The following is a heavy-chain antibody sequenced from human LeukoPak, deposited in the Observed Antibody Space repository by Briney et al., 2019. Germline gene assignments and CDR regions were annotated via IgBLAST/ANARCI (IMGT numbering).Heavy chain of an antibody. CDR1: GGSITNYF. CDR2: IYNIGST. D-gene: IGHD7-27*01. J-gene: IGHJ6*03. V-gene: IGHV4-59*01. CDR3: ARGRVELGINYRYHYMDV. Sequence: PSETLSLTCAVSGGSITNYFWSWIRQPPGKGLQWIGYIYNIGSTSSNPSLKSRVTMSVDTSKNQFSLKLSSVTAADTAIYYCARGRVELGINYRYHYMDVWGKGTTVTVSS.